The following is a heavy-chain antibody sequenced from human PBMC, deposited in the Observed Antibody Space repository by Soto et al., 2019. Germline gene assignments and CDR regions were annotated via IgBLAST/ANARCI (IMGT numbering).Heavy chain of an antibody. CDR3: ARDRSNSDY. V-gene: IGHV1-18*01. D-gene: IGHD4-4*01. Sequence: ASVKVSCKASGYTFTSYGISWLRQAPGQGLEWMGRISDRNGKTNYAQKFQGRVTMTADTSTSTAYMELMSLASDDTAVYYCARDRSNSDYWGQGTLVTVSS. J-gene: IGHJ4*02. CDR1: GYTFTSYG. CDR2: ISDRNGKT.